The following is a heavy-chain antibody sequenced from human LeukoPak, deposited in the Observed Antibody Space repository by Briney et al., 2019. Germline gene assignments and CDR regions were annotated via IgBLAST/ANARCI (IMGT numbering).Heavy chain of an antibody. Sequence: AGGSLRLSCEASGFTFGTYGMTWVRQAPGKGLEWVSGITGSSTWTYYAASVRGRFTISRDNSKNTLHLQMNNLTADDTAIYYCARELVSLGTGYFDLWGRGTLVTVSS. CDR3: ARELVSLGTGYFDL. V-gene: IGHV3-23*01. J-gene: IGHJ2*01. CDR2: ITGSSTWT. CDR1: GFTFGTYG. D-gene: IGHD7-27*01.